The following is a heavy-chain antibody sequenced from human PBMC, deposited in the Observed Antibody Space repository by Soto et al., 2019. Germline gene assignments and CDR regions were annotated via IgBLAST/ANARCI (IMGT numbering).Heavy chain of an antibody. CDR1: GFTFSDYY. Sequence: LRLSCAASGFTFSDYYMSWIRQAPGKGLEWVSYISGSSDYIDYADSVKGRFTISRDNAKNSLYLQMNSLRAGDTAVYFCARGSIIRAMDVWGQGTTVTVSS. CDR2: ISGSSDYI. CDR3: ARGSIIRAMDV. V-gene: IGHV3-11*06. D-gene: IGHD3-10*01. J-gene: IGHJ6*02.